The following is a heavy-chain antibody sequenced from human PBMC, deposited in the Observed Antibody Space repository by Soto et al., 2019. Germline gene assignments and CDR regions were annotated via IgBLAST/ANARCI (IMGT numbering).Heavy chain of an antibody. D-gene: IGHD6-13*01. V-gene: IGHV1-18*01. CDR1: GYTFSSYG. Sequence: ASVKVSCKASGYTFSSYGFSWVRQAPGQGLEWMGWISAYNGNTNYAQKFQGRVTMTEDTSTDTAYMELSSLRSEDTAVYYCATSGPSRQPYYFDYWGQGTLVTVSS. CDR3: ATSGPSRQPYYFDY. J-gene: IGHJ4*02. CDR2: ISAYNGNT.